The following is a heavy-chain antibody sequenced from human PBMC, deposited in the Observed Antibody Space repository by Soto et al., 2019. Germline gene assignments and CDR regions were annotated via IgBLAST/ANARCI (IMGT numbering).Heavy chain of an antibody. CDR1: GFTFSSYS. CDR3: ASHIVF. J-gene: IGHJ4*02. V-gene: IGHV3-48*02. Sequence: EVQLVESGGGLVQPGGSLRLSCAASGFTFSSYSMNWVRQAPGKGLEWVSYISSSSYTIYYADSVKGRFTISRDDAKNSVNLQRTSLRDEATAVWYCASHIVFWGQGTLVTVSS. CDR2: ISSSSYTI.